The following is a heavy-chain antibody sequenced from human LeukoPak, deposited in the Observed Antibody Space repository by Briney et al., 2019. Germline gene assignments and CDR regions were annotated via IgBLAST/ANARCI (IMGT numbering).Heavy chain of an antibody. D-gene: IGHD6-19*01. J-gene: IGHJ4*02. CDR2: FDPEDGET. CDR3: ATDRNSMAAVADTIG. Sequence: GASVKVSCKVSRYTLTELSMHWVRQAPGKGLEWMGGFDPEDGETIYAQKFQGRVTMTEDTSTDTAYMELSSLRSEDTAVYYCATDRNSMAAVADTIGWGQGTLVTVSS. V-gene: IGHV1-24*01. CDR1: RYTLTELS.